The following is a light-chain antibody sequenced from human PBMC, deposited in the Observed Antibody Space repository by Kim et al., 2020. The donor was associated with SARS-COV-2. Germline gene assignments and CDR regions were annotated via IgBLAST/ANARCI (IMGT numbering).Light chain of an antibody. CDR1: QSISSY. Sequence: DIQMTQSPSSLSASVGDRVTITCRASQSISSYLNWYQQKPGKAPKLLIYAASSLQSGVPSRFSGSGSGTDFTLTISSLQPEDFGTYYCQQSYSTPPTFGQGTKLEI. J-gene: IGKJ2*01. CDR2: AAS. V-gene: IGKV1-39*01. CDR3: QQSYSTPPT.